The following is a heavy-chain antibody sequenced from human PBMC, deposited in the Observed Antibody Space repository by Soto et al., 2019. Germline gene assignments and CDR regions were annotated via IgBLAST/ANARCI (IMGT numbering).Heavy chain of an antibody. D-gene: IGHD3-3*01. J-gene: IGHJ5*02. CDR1: GGTFSSYA. V-gene: IGHV1-69*01. Sequence: QVQLVQSGAEVKKPGSSVKVSCKASGGTFSSYAISWVRQAPGQGLEWMGGIIPIFGTANYAQKFQGRVTITADESTSTAYMELSSLRPEDTAVYYCAIGNKARYYDFWSGYYSSDRFDPWGQGTLVTVSS. CDR2: IIPIFGTA. CDR3: AIGNKARYYDFWSGYYSSDRFDP.